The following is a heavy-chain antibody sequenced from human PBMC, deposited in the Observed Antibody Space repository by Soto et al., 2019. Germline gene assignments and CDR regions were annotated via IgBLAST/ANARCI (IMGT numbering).Heavy chain of an antibody. J-gene: IGHJ4*02. Sequence: GASVKVSCKASGYTFTSYGISWVRQAPGQGLEWMGWISAYNGNTNYAQKLQGRVTMTTDTSTSTAYMELRSLRSDDTAVYYCAKDPGYDFWSGYFIFDYWGQGTLVTVSS. CDR1: GYTFTSYG. CDR2: ISAYNGNT. D-gene: IGHD3-3*01. V-gene: IGHV1-18*04. CDR3: AKDPGYDFWSGYFIFDY.